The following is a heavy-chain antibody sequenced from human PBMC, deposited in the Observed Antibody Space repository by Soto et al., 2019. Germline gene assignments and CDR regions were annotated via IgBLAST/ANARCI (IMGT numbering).Heavy chain of an antibody. Sequence: PSETLSLTCAVYGGSFSGYYWSWIRQPPGKGLEWIGEINHSGSTNYNPSLKSRVTISVDTSKNQFSLKLSSVTAADTAVYYCARLRGYSGYDKYYYYYYGMDVWGQGTTVT. CDR2: INHSGST. CDR1: GGSFSGYY. V-gene: IGHV4-34*01. CDR3: ARLRGYSGYDKYYYYYYGMDV. D-gene: IGHD5-12*01. J-gene: IGHJ6*02.